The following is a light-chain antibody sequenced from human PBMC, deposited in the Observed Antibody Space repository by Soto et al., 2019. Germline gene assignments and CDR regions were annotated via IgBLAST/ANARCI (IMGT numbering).Light chain of an antibody. CDR1: QGISTY. CDR3: QQSYSTTWP. CDR2: AAS. J-gene: IGKJ1*01. V-gene: IGKV1-39*01. Sequence: DIQMTQSPSSLSASVGDRVTITCRASQGISTYLNWYQQKPGKAPKLLIYAASSLHSGVPSRFSGSEPETDFTLTISSLQPEDFANYSCQQSYSTTWPVGRGTKVDSK.